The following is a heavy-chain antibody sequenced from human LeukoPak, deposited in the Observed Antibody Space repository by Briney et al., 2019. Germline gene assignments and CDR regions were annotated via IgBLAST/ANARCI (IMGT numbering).Heavy chain of an antibody. CDR2: MNPNSGNT. V-gene: IGHV1-8*01. CDR1: GYTFTSYD. J-gene: IGHJ4*02. CDR3: AIDTYCSGGSCYFGLDY. Sequence: ASVKVSCKASGYTFTSYDINWVRQATGQGLEWMGWMNPNSGNTGYAQKFQGRVTMTRDTSISTAYMELGRLRSDDTAVYYCAIDTYCSGGSCYFGLDYWGQGTLVTVSS. D-gene: IGHD2-15*01.